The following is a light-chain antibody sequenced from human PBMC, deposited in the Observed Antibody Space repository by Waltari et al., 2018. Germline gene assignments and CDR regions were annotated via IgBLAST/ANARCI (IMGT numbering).Light chain of an antibody. CDR1: KLGDNY. V-gene: IGLV3-1*01. J-gene: IGLJ2*01. Sequence: SYELTQPPSVSVSPGQTASITCSGDKLGDNYACWYQQKPGQSPVLVIYQDSKRLSGIPERFSGSNSGNTATLTISGTQAMDEADYYCQAWDSSTAVFGGGTKLTVL. CDR2: QDS. CDR3: QAWDSSTAV.